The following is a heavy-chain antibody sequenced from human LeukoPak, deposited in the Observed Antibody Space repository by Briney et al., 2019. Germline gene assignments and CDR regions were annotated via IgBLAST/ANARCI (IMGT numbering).Heavy chain of an antibody. J-gene: IGHJ6*03. CDR3: ARGGFVSTFGGVIALDDYYYMDV. CDR1: GYTFTGYY. CDR2: INPNSGGT. D-gene: IGHD3-16*02. Sequence: ASVKVSCKASGYTFTGYYMHWVRRAPGQGLEWMGWINPNSGGTNYAQKFQGRVTMTRDTSISTAYMELSRLRSDDTAVYYCARGGFVSTFGGVIALDDYYYMDVWGKGTTVTVSS. V-gene: IGHV1-2*02.